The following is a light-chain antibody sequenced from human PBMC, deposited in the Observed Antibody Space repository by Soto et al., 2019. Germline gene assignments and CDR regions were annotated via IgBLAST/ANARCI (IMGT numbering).Light chain of an antibody. J-gene: IGKJ5*01. CDR1: QSVSSN. CDR3: QQYNNWPPIT. CDR2: GAS. Sequence: EIVMTQSPGTLSVSPGERATLSCRASQSVSSNFAWYQQKPGQAPRLLIYGASTRATGIPARFSGSGSGTEFTLTISSLQSEVFAVYCCQQYNNWPPITFGQGTRLEIK. V-gene: IGKV3D-15*01.